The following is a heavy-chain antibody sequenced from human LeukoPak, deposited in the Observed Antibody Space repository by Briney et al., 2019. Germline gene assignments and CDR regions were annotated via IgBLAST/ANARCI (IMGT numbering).Heavy chain of an antibody. Sequence: GGSLRLSCAASGFTFSSYWMHWVRQAPGKGLVWVSRINSDGSSTSYADSVKGRFTISRDNAKNTLYLQMNSLRAEDTAVYYCARGNDYGGNGYGMDVWGQGTTVTVSS. CDR1: GFTFSSYW. J-gene: IGHJ6*02. V-gene: IGHV3-74*01. D-gene: IGHD4-23*01. CDR3: ARGNDYGGNGYGMDV. CDR2: INSDGSST.